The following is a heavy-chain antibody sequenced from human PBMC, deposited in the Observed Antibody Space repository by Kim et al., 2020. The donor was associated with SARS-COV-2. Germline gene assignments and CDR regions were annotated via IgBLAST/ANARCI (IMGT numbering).Heavy chain of an antibody. V-gene: IGHV3-74*01. CDR3: ARGTGNYGDWDY. J-gene: IGHJ4*02. Sequence: NYRHSVKGRFTMSRDTAKNMLYLDMNSLRADDTAVYYCARGTGNYGDWDYWGQGTLLTVSS. D-gene: IGHD1-7*01.